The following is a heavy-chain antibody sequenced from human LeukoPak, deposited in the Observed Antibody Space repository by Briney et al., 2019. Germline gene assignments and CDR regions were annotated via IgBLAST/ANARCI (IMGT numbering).Heavy chain of an antibody. CDR3: AREARVWSSFDI. D-gene: IGHD3-3*01. CDR2: IYASGST. J-gene: IGHJ3*02. CDR1: GGSISSSSYY. Sequence: SETLSLTCTVSGGSISSSSYYWSWIRQPAGKGLEWIGRIYASGSTNYNPSLQSRVTISVDTSKNQFSLKLSSVTAADTAVYYCAREARVWSSFDIWGQGTMVTVCS. V-gene: IGHV4-61*02.